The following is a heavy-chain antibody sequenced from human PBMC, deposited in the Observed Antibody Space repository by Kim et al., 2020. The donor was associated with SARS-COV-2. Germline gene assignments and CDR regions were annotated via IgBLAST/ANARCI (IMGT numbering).Heavy chain of an antibody. CDR3: AKDIGYGDYTTGRWFDP. J-gene: IGHJ5*02. CDR2: ISWNSGSI. V-gene: IGHV3-9*01. D-gene: IGHD4-17*01. CDR1: GFTFGDYA. Sequence: GGSLRLSCAASGFTFGDYAMHWVRQAPGKGLEWVSGISWNSGSIGYADSVKGRFTISRDNAKNSLYLQMNSLRAEDTALYYCAKDIGYGDYTTGRWFDPWGQGTLVTVSS.